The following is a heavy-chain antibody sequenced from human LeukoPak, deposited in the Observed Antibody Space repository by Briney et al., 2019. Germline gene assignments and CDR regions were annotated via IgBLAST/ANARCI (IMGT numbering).Heavy chain of an antibody. V-gene: IGHV3-21*01. J-gene: IGHJ6*03. CDR2: ITSSSTYM. D-gene: IGHD1-26*01. CDR1: GFTFSTYN. CDR3: ARDPYSGRYGDYYYYYMDV. Sequence: GGSLRLSCAASGFTFSTYNMNWVRQVPGKGLEWVSSITSSSTYMFYADSVKGRFTISRDNAQNSLYLQINSLRAEDTAVYCCARDPYSGRYGDYYYYYMDVWGKGTTVTISS.